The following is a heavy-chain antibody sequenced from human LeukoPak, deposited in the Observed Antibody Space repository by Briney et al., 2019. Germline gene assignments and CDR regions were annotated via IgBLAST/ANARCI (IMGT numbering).Heavy chain of an antibody. V-gene: IGHV3-53*01. J-gene: IGHJ4*02. Sequence: GGSLRLSCAASGFTVNRDCMGWVRQAPGKGLEWVSLIYGGGGTYYANSVKGRFTISRDYSKNTLYLQMNSLRVEDTAVYYCARDSDYGSGSYYRYTFDYWGQGTLVTVSS. CDR3: ARDSDYGSGSYYRYTFDY. CDR2: IYGGGGT. CDR1: GFTVNRDC. D-gene: IGHD3-10*01.